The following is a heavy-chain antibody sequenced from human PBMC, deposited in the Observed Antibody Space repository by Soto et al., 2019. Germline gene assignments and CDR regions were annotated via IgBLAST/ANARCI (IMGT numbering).Heavy chain of an antibody. Sequence: SQTLSLTCAISGDSVSTNTAAWNWIRQSPSRGLEWLGRIYYRSKWYNDYAASVKSRININPDTSKNQFSLQLSSVTPEDTAVYYCVRDYGASTYIDSWAKGTLLPVSS. CDR2: IYYRSKWYN. D-gene: IGHD4-17*01. V-gene: IGHV6-1*01. CDR1: GDSVSTNTAA. CDR3: VRDYGASTYIDS. J-gene: IGHJ4*02.